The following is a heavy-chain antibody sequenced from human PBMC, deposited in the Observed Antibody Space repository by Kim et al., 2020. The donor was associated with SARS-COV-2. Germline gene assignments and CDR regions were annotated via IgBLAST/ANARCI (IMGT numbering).Heavy chain of an antibody. CDR2: IIPIFGTA. V-gene: IGHV1-69*13. Sequence: SVKVSCKASGGTFSSYAISWVRQAPGQGLEWMGGIIPIFGTANYAQKFQGRVTITADESTSTAYMELSSLRSEDTAVYYCAIVGDYASRLDYWGQGTLVTVSS. D-gene: IGHD4-17*01. CDR3: AIVGDYASRLDY. CDR1: GGTFSSYA. J-gene: IGHJ4*02.